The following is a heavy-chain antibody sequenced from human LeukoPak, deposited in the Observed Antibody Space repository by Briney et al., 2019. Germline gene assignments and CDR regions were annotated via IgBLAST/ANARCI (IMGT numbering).Heavy chain of an antibody. D-gene: IGHD6-19*01. Sequence: PGRSLRLSCAASGFTFTTYTMHWVRQAPGKGLEWVAVFSYDGANKFYTDSVKGRFTISRDNSKNTLYLQMDSLRTEDSAVNYCAREYFSGWYDYWGQGTLVTVTS. CDR3: AREYFSGWYDY. J-gene: IGHJ4*02. V-gene: IGHV3-30*04. CDR1: GFTFTTYT. CDR2: FSYDGANK.